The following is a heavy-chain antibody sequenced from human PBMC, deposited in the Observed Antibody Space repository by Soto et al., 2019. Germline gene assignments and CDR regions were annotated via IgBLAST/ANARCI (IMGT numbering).Heavy chain of an antibody. CDR1: GGSISSGGYY. J-gene: IGHJ4*02. Sequence: QVQLQESGPGLVKPSQTLSLTCTVSGGSISSGGYYWSWIRQHPGKGLEWIGYIYYGGSTYYNPSLKSRVTISLDTSEIQFSLKLSSVTAADTAVYYCARDGGMRYYGSGSYLAPSFDSWGQGTLVTVSS. V-gene: IGHV4-31*03. D-gene: IGHD3-10*01. CDR2: IYYGGST. CDR3: ARDGGMRYYGSGSYLAPSFDS.